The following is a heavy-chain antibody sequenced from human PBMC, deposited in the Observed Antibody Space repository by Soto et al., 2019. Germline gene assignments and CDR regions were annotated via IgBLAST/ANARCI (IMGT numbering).Heavy chain of an antibody. V-gene: IGHV3-30*18. D-gene: IGHD3-16*01. CDR2: ISYDGSNK. CDR3: AKRGTREGDYFDY. J-gene: IGHJ4*02. Sequence: GGSLRLSCAASGFTFSSYGMHWVRQAPGKGLEWVVVISYDGSNKYYADSVKGRFTISRDNSKNTLYLQMNSLRAEDTAVYYCAKRGTREGDYFDYWGQGTLVTVSS. CDR1: GFTFSSYG.